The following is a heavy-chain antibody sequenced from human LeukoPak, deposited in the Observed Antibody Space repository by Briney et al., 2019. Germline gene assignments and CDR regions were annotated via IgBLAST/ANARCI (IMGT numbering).Heavy chain of an antibody. Sequence: TSETLSLTCTVSGASFNSDDQYWNWIRQSPGKGLEWIGSIHPSGMLYNNPSLESRVTMSRDTSKNQFSLNLNSVTAADTAVYSCSRGLDSRKLGYWGQGILVTVSS. CDR2: IHPSGML. D-gene: IGHD3-22*01. CDR1: GASFNSDDQY. CDR3: SRGLDSRKLGY. V-gene: IGHV4-31*03. J-gene: IGHJ4*02.